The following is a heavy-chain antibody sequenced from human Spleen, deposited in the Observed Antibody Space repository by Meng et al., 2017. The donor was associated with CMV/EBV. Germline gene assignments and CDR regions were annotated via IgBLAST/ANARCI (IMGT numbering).Heavy chain of an antibody. CDR1: GGSFSGYY. J-gene: IGHJ4*02. CDR3: ARGVGATEGDY. CDR2: INHSGST. Sequence: LTCALYGGSFSGYYWSWIRQPPGKGLEWIGEINHSGSTNYNPSLKSRVTISVDTSKNQFSLKLSSVTAADTAVYYCARGVGATEGDYWGQGTLVTVSS. V-gene: IGHV4-34*01. D-gene: IGHD1-26*01.